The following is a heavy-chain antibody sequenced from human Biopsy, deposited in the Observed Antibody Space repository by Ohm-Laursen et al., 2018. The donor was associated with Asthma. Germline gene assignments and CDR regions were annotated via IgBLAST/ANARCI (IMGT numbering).Heavy chain of an antibody. Sequence: SQTLSLTCPVSGDSINSGGYSWDWIRHPPRKGLEGIAFLFHSGTTHYNPSLKSRVTISVDRSKRQFSLKVNSVTAADTAVYYCARMITMIQAANYYSYAMDVWGQGTTVTVSS. CDR3: ARMITMIQAANYYSYAMDV. D-gene: IGHD3-22*01. CDR2: LFHSGTT. CDR1: GDSINSGGYS. V-gene: IGHV4-30-2*01. J-gene: IGHJ6*02.